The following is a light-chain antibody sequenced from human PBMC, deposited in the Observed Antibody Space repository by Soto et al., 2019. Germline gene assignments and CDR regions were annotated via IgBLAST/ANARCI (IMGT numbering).Light chain of an antibody. CDR2: DAS. V-gene: IGKV1-5*01. J-gene: IGKJ1*01. CDR1: QSISTW. CDR3: QQYSTNTWT. Sequence: DIQMTQSPSTLSASIGDRVTITCRASQSISTWLAWYQQKPGKAPKLLIYDASSLESGVPSRFSGSGSGTELTVTISSLQPDDFATYYCQQYSTNTWTFGQGTKVEIK.